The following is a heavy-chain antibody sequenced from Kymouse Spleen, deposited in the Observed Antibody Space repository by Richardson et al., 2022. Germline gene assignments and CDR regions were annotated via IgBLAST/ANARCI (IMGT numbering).Heavy chain of an antibody. D-gene: IGHD3-9*01. CDR1: GFTFSGSA. J-gene: IGHJ4*02. CDR2: IRSKANSYAT. CDR3: TRQEYYDILTGYYD*L. Sequence: EVQLVESGGGLVQPGGSLKLSCAASGFTFSGSAMHWVRQASGKGLEWVGRIRSKANSYATAYAASVKGRFTISRDDSKNTAYLQMNSLKTEDTAVYYCTRQEYYDILTGYYD*LLGPGNPGHRLL. V-gene: IGHV3-73*02.